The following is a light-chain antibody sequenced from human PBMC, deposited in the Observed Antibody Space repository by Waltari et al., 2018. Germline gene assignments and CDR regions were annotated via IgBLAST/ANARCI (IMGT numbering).Light chain of an antibody. CDR1: SGTIGTYNS. CDR2: DVN. J-gene: IGLJ2*01. V-gene: IGLV2-14*03. CDR3: SSYTGSSTVI. Sequence: QSALTQPASVSGSPGQSITISCTGRSGTIGTYNSVSWYQQHPGRTPRLIIYDVNMRPSGISDRFSGSKSGATASLTISGLQTEDEADYYCSSYTGSSTVIFGGGTRLTVL.